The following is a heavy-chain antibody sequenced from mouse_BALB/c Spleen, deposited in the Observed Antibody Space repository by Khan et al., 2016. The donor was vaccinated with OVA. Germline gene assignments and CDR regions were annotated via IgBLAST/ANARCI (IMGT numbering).Heavy chain of an antibody. J-gene: IGHJ3*01. CDR2: IWSAGST. Sequence: QVQLKQSGPGLLQPSQSLSITCTVSGFSLNAYSVHWVRQSPGKGLEWLGVIWSAGSTDYNAAFMSRLSINKDNSKSQVFFKMNILQSNDTAIYYCARRVDDYGRGAWFVCWGQGTLVTVSA. D-gene: IGHD2-4*01. CDR1: GFSLNAYS. CDR3: ARRVDDYGRGAWFVC. V-gene: IGHV2-2*02.